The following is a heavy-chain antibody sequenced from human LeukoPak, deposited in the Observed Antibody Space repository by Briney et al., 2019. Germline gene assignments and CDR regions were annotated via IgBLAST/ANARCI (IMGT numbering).Heavy chain of an antibody. CDR3: ARLLDPSSGWYEGSRYYFDY. D-gene: IGHD6-19*01. Sequence: PSETLSLTCTVSGGSISSYYWSWIRQPPGKGLEWIGYIYYSGSTNYNPPLKSRVTISVDTSKNQFSLKLSSVTAADTAVYYCARLLDPSSGWYEGSRYYFDYWGQGTLVTVSS. CDR2: IYYSGST. CDR1: GGSISSYY. J-gene: IGHJ4*02. V-gene: IGHV4-59*08.